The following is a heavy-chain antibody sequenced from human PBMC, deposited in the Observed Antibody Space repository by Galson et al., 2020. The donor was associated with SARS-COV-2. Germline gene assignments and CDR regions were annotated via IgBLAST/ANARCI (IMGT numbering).Heavy chain of an antibody. CDR1: GGTFSSYA. V-gene: IGHV1-69*13. CDR2: IIPIFGTA. CDR3: ARATVTTNYYYYGMDV. J-gene: IGHJ6*02. Sequence: SVKVSCKASGGTFSSYAISWVRQAPGQGLEWMGGIIPIFGTANYAQKFQGRVTITADDSTSTAYMGLSSLRPEVTAVYYCARATVTTNYYYYGMDVWGQGTMVTVSS. D-gene: IGHD4-4*01.